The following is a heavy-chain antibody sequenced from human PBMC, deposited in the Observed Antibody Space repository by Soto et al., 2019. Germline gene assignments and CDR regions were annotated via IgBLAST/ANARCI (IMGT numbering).Heavy chain of an antibody. V-gene: IGHV4-59*12. D-gene: IGHD3-16*01. J-gene: IGHJ5*02. CDR2: IYYSGYT. CDR3: ARIVKSNLVES. CDR1: VVSIYSYY. Sequence: SETLSLTCSFSVVSIYSYYWGWIRRPPGKCLEWIGSIYYSGYTYYNPSLKSRISMSVDTSTSHFSLNVNSVTAADTAVYYCARIVKSNLVESWGPGTLVTVSS.